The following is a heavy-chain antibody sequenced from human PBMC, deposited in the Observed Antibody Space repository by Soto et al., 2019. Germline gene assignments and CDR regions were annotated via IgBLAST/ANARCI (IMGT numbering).Heavy chain of an antibody. CDR1: GFTFSSYA. Sequence: GGSLRLSCAASGFTFSSYAMHWVRQAPGKGLEWVAVISYDGSNKYYADSVKGRFTISRDNSKNTLYLQMNSLRAEDTAVYYCARDWSITIFGVVIGMKLKNAFDIWGQGTMVTVS. V-gene: IGHV3-30-3*01. CDR3: ARDWSITIFGVVIGMKLKNAFDI. D-gene: IGHD3-3*01. J-gene: IGHJ3*02. CDR2: ISYDGSNK.